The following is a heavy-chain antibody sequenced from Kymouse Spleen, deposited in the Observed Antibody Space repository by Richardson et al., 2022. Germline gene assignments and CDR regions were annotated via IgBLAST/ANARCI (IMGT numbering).Heavy chain of an antibody. CDR3: AKDHITGTTDYYYYGMDV. CDR2: ISWNSGSI. D-gene: IGHD1-7*01. V-gene: IGHV3-9*01. J-gene: IGHJ6*02. Sequence: EVQLVESGGGLVQPGRSLRLSCAASGFTFDDYAMHWVRQAPGKGLEWVSGISWNSGSIGYADSVKGRFTISRDNAKNSLYLQMNSLRAEDTALYYCAKDHITGTTDYYYYGMDVWGQGTTVTVSS. CDR1: GFTFDDYA.